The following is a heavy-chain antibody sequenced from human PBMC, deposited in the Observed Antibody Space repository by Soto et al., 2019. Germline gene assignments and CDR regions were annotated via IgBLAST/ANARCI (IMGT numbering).Heavy chain of an antibody. CDR3: ARGRWVAKAAAGYFDY. Sequence: EVQLVESGGGLVQPGGSLRLSCAASGFTFSSYSMNWVRQAPGKGLEWVSYISSSSSTIYYADSVKGRFTISRDNAKNSLYLQMNSLRAEDTAVYYCARGRWVAKAAAGYFDYWGQGTLVTVSS. D-gene: IGHD6-13*01. V-gene: IGHV3-48*01. CDR2: ISSSSSTI. CDR1: GFTFSSYS. J-gene: IGHJ4*02.